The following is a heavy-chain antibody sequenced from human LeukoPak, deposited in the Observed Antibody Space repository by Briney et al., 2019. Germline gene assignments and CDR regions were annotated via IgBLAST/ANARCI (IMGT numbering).Heavy chain of an antibody. CDR3: ASRSTYYDFWSGYWPDY. V-gene: IGHV1-69*13. D-gene: IGHD3-3*01. Sequence: SVKVSCKASGGTFSSYAISWVRQTPGQGLEWMGGIIPIFGTANYAQKFQGRVTITADESTSTAYMELSSLRSEDTAVYYCASRSTYYDFWSGYWPDYWGQGTLVTVSS. J-gene: IGHJ4*02. CDR1: GGTFSSYA. CDR2: IIPIFGTA.